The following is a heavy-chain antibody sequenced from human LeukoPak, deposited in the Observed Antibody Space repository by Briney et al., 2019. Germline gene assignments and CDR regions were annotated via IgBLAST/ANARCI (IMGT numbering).Heavy chain of an antibody. Sequence: SGTLSLTCTVSGGSISSYYWSWIRQPPGKGLEWIGYIYYSGSTNYNPSLKSRVTISVDTSKNQFSLKLSSVTAADTAVYYSARVGSGWYYYGMDVWGQGTTVTVSS. CDR2: IYYSGST. D-gene: IGHD6-19*01. J-gene: IGHJ6*02. CDR3: ARVGSGWYYYGMDV. CDR1: GGSISSYY. V-gene: IGHV4-59*01.